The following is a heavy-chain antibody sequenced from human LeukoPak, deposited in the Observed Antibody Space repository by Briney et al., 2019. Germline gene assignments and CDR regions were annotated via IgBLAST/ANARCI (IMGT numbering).Heavy chain of an antibody. CDR1: GGSLSGYY. Sequence: SETLSLTCAVYGGSLSGYYWSWIRQPPGKGLEWIGYIYYSGSTNYNPSLKSRVTISVDTPKNQFSLKLSSVTAADTAVYYCARVLAVAGTGDAFDIWGQGTMVTVSP. V-gene: IGHV4-59*01. CDR2: IYYSGST. J-gene: IGHJ3*02. D-gene: IGHD6-19*01. CDR3: ARVLAVAGTGDAFDI.